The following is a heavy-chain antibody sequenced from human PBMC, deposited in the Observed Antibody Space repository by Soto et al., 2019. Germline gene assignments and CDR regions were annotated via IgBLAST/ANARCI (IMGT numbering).Heavy chain of an antibody. Sequence: EVQLVESGGGLVQPGGSLRLSCADSGFTFSRYWMHWVRQAPGKGLVWVSRINSDGSSTSYADSVKGRLTFSRDNAKNSLYVQMTSLRAEDTAVYYCARGEWDILAGYPYGMDVWGQGNTVTVSS. CDR1: GFTFSRYW. D-gene: IGHD3-9*01. CDR3: ARGEWDILAGYPYGMDV. V-gene: IGHV3-74*01. CDR2: INSDGSST. J-gene: IGHJ6*02.